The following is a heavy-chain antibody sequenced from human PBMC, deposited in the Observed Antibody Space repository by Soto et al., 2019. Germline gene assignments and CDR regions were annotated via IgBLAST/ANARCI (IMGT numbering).Heavy chain of an antibody. CDR2: INPSGGST. J-gene: IGHJ5*02. CDR1: GYTFTSYY. Sequence: ASVKVSCKASGYTFTSYYMHWVRQAPGQGLEWMGIINPSGGSTSYARKFQGRVTMTRDTSTSTVYMELSSLRSEDTAVYYCARGAGYSYGYAYNWFDPWGQGTLVTVSS. CDR3: ARGAGYSYGYAYNWFDP. V-gene: IGHV1-46*01. D-gene: IGHD5-18*01.